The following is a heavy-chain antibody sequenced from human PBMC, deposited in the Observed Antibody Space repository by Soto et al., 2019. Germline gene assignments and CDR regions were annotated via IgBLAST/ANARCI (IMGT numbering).Heavy chain of an antibody. CDR1: GFTFSSYA. CDR3: AKDRITIFGVVIPYLFDP. J-gene: IGHJ5*02. Sequence: GGSLRLSCAASGFTFSSYAMSWVRQAPGKGLEWVSGISGSGGSTYYADSVKGRFTISRDNSKNTLYLQMNSLRAEDTAVYYCAKDRITIFGVVIPYLFDPWGQGTLVTVSS. D-gene: IGHD3-3*01. CDR2: ISGSGGST. V-gene: IGHV3-23*01.